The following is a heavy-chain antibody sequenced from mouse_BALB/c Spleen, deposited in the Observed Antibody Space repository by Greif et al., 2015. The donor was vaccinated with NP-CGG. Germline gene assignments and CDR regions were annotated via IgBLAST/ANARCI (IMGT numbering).Heavy chain of an antibody. D-gene: IGHD1-1*02. CDR2: ISNGGGST. Sequence: EVMLVESGGGLVQPGGSLKLSCAASGFTFSSYTMSWVRQTPEKRLEWVAYISNGGGSTYYPDTVKGRFTISRDNAKNSLYLQMSRLKSEDTAMYYCARHGNYAMDYWGQGTSVTVSS. CDR1: GFTFSSYT. CDR3: ARHGNYAMDY. V-gene: IGHV5-12-2*01. J-gene: IGHJ4*01.